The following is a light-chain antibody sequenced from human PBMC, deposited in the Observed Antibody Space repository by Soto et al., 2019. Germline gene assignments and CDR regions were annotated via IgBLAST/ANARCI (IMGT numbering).Light chain of an antibody. J-gene: IGLJ1*01. CDR3: SSYAGSNIHYV. V-gene: IGLV2-8*01. CDR2: EVS. CDR1: SSDVGGYNY. Sequence: QSALTQPPSASGSPGQSVTISYTGTSSDVGGYNYVSWYQQHPGKAPKLMIYEVSKRPSGVPDRFSGSKSGNTASLTVSGLQAEDEADYYCSSYAGSNIHYVFGTGTKLTVL.